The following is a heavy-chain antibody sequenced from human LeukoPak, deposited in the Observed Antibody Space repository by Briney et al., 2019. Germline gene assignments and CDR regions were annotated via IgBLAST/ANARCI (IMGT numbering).Heavy chain of an antibody. V-gene: IGHV4-30-2*01. CDR1: GGSISSGGYS. D-gene: IGHD6-13*01. Sequence: SETLSLTCAVSGGSISSGGYSWRWIRQPPGKGLEWIGYIYHSGSTYYNPSLKSRVTISVDRSKNQFSLKLSSVTAADTAVYYCAREGIAAANSGFDPWGQGTLVTVSS. J-gene: IGHJ5*02. CDR2: IYHSGST. CDR3: AREGIAAANSGFDP.